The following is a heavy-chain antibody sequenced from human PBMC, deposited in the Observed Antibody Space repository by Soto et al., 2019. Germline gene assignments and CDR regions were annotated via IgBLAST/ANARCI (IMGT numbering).Heavy chain of an antibody. CDR3: AKEGGLSGSYYISSSYYFDY. J-gene: IGHJ4*02. Sequence: ESGGGVVQPGRSLRLSCVASGFTFSSYGMHWVRQAPGTGLEWVAIISYDGSNTYYADSVKGRFTISRDNSKNTLYLQMNSLRAEDTSVYYCAKEGGLSGSYYISSSYYFDYWGQGTLVTVSS. CDR2: ISYDGSNT. D-gene: IGHD1-26*01. V-gene: IGHV3-30*18. CDR1: GFTFSSYG.